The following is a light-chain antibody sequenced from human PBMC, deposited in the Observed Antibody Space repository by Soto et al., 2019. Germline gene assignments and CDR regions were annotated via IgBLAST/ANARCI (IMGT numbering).Light chain of an antibody. V-gene: IGKV3-20*01. CDR3: QQYGSSSWT. CDR2: GAS. CDR1: QSVSSNY. Sequence: EIALTQSPGTLSLSPGERATLSCRASQSVSSNYLAWYRQKPGQAPRLLIYGASTRATGIPDRFSGSGSGKDFTLTISRLEPEDFSVYYCQQYGSSSWTFGQGTKVEIK. J-gene: IGKJ1*01.